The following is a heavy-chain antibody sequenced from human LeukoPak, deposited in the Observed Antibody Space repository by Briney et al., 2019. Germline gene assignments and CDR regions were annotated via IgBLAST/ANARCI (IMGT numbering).Heavy chain of an antibody. CDR3: ARHHAFGYDFWSGYYVGYFDY. V-gene: IGHV4-59*01. J-gene: IGHJ4*03. CDR2: IYYSGST. D-gene: IGHD3-3*01. CDR1: GGSISSYY. Sequence: SETLSLTCTVSGGSISSYYWSWIRQPPGKGLEWIGYIYYSGSTNYNPSLKSRVTISVDTSKNQFSLKLSSVTAADTAVYYCARHHAFGYDFWSGYYVGYFDYWGQGILVTVSS.